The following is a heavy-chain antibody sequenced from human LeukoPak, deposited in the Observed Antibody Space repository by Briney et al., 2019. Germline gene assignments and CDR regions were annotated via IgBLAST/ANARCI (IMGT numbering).Heavy chain of an antibody. V-gene: IGHV7-4-1*02. D-gene: IGHD5-12*01. CDR2: INTNTGNP. CDR3: ARDSGPPTAPEGYYGMDV. J-gene: IGHJ6*02. CDR1: GYTFTSYA. Sequence: GASVMVSCKASGYTFTSYAMNWVRQAPGQGLEWMGWINTNTGNPTYAQGFTGRFVFSLDTSVSTAYLQISSLKAEDTAVYYCARDSGPPTAPEGYYGMDVWGQGTTVTVSS.